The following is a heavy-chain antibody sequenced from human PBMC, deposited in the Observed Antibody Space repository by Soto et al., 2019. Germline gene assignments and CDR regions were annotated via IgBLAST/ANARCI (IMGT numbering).Heavy chain of an antibody. CDR1: GYTLTELS. CDR2: FDPEDGET. CDR3: ATGVLGYCSSTSCLRFDP. D-gene: IGHD2-2*01. Sequence: ASVKVSCKVSGYTLTELSMHWVRQAPGKGLEWMGGFDPEDGETIYAQKFQGRVTMTEDTSTDTAYMELSSLRSEETAVYYCATGVLGYCSSTSCLRFDPWGQGTLVTVSS. V-gene: IGHV1-24*01. J-gene: IGHJ5*02.